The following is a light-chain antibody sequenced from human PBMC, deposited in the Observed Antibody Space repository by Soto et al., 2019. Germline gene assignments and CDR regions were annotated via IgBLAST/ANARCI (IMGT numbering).Light chain of an antibody. J-gene: IGKJ2*01. CDR3: QEYGSSPRT. V-gene: IGKV3-20*01. Sequence: EIVLTQSPGTLSLSPGERATLSCRASQSVASYLAWYQQIPGQAPRLLIYGASSRATGIQDRFSGSGSGTDFALTISRLEPEDFAVYYCQEYGSSPRTFGQGTKLAIK. CDR2: GAS. CDR1: QSVASY.